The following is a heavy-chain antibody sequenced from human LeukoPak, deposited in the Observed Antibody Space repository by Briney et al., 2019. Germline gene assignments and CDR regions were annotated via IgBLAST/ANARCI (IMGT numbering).Heavy chain of an antibody. D-gene: IGHD2-21*01. V-gene: IGHV3-15*07. CDR1: GFIFSNAY. J-gene: IGHJ4*02. CDR2: IKPKTDGETT. CDR3: ITPLPYSAQ. Sequence: GGSLRLSCAASGFIFSNAYMNWVRQAPGKGLEWVGRIKPKTDGETTEYAAPVKGRFSISRDDSKNMLYLQMNSLKTEDTAVYYCITPLPYSAQGGQGTLVTVSS.